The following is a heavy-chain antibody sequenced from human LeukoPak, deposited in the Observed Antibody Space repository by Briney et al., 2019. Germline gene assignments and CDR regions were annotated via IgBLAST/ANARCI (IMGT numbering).Heavy chain of an antibody. CDR1: GFPFSSYA. J-gene: IGHJ4*02. Sequence: GGSLRLSRAASGFPFSSYAMSWVRQAPGKGLEWVSSITDRGDYTYYADSVKGRFTISRDNSRNTLYLQMNSLRAEDTAIYYCAKGVGSASPYYFDYWGQGTLVTVSS. D-gene: IGHD2-2*01. V-gene: IGHV3-23*01. CDR2: ITDRGDYT. CDR3: AKGVGSASPYYFDY.